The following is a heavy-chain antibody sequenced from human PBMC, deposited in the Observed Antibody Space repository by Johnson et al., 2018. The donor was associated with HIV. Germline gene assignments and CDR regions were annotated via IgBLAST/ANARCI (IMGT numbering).Heavy chain of an antibody. V-gene: IGHV3-13*01. CDR2: IGSADDT. Sequence: EVQLVESGGGLVQPGGSLRLSCAASGFTFSSFDMRWVRQATGKGLEWVSVIGSADDTNYAGSVKGRFTISRENAKNSLFLQMNSLRAEDTAVYYCARDRVITFGGVMCRGAFDIWGQGTMVTVSS. D-gene: IGHD3-16*01. CDR1: GFTFSSFD. J-gene: IGHJ3*02. CDR3: ARDRVITFGGVMCRGAFDI.